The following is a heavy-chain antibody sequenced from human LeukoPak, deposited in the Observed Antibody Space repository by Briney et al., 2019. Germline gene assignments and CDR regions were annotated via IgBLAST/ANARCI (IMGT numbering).Heavy chain of an antibody. D-gene: IGHD1-26*01. CDR3: TRDTGGSGSYPDY. Sequence: GGSLRLPCAASGFTFSSYWMTWVRQTPGRGREWGANIKQDGSERYFRDSVRDRFTISRDNAKNSLSLQMNSLRAEDTGVYYCTRDTGGSGSYPDYWGEGTRVTVSS. CDR1: GFTFSSYW. J-gene: IGHJ4*02. V-gene: IGHV3-7*01. CDR2: IKQDGSER.